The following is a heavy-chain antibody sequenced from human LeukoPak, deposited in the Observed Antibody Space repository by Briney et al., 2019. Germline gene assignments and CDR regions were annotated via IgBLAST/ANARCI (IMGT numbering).Heavy chain of an antibody. CDR3: ARGYSYRYHLDY. D-gene: IGHD5-18*01. CDR2: ISSSGSTI. J-gene: IGHJ4*02. CDR1: GFTFSDYY. V-gene: IGHV3-11*01. Sequence: GGSLRLSCAASGFTFSDYYMSWIRQAPRKGLEWISYISSSGSTIYYPDSVKGRFTISRDNAKNSLYLQMNSLRAEDTAVYYCARGYSYRYHLDYWGQGTLVTVSS.